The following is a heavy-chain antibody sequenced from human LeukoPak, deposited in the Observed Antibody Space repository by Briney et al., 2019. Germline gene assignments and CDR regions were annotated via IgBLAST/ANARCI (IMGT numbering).Heavy chain of an antibody. CDR1: GGTFSSYA. CDR2: ISAYNGNA. J-gene: IGHJ4*02. V-gene: IGHV1-18*01. D-gene: IGHD1-26*01. Sequence: ASVKVSCKASGGTFSSYAISWVRQAPGQGLEWMGWISAYNGNAKYAQKLQGRVTMTTDTSTSTAYMELRSLRSDDTAVYYCARNGVGATPFDYWGQGTLVTVSS. CDR3: ARNGVGATPFDY.